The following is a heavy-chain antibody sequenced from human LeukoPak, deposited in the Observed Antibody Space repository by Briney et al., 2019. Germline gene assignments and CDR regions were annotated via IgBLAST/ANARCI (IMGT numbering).Heavy chain of an antibody. Sequence: SEALSLTCNVFGDSVNNNAYYWAWIRQAPGKRLEWVGSGHYRETTYSSPSLKSRVTISVDTSKNQVSLKLNSVTAADTGVYYCARQNYDFWPGLLHPDYWGQGIFVAVSS. CDR3: ARQNYDFWPGLLHPDY. J-gene: IGHJ4*02. CDR2: GHYRETT. V-gene: IGHV4-39*01. CDR1: GDSVNNNAYY. D-gene: IGHD3/OR15-3a*01.